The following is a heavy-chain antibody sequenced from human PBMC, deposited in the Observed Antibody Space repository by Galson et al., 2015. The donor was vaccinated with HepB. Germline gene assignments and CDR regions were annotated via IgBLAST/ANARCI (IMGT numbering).Heavy chain of an antibody. D-gene: IGHD3-3*01. V-gene: IGHV1-24*01. CDR2: FDPEDGET. J-gene: IGHJ4*02. Sequence: SVKVSCKVSGYTLTELSMHWVRQAPGKGLEWMGGFDPEDGETIYAQKFQGRVTMTEDTSTDTAYMELSSLRSEDTAVYYCATFDFWSGYPDYWGQGTLVTVSS. CDR1: GYTLTELS. CDR3: ATFDFWSGYPDY.